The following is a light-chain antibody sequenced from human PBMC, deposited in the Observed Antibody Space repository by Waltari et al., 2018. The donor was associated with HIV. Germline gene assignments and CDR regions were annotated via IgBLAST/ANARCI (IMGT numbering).Light chain of an antibody. CDR2: EAS. V-gene: IGKV1-5*01. J-gene: IGKJ4*01. CDR3: QQYEDYPLT. Sequence: DIQMTQSPTTLSASVGDRVTMSCRASQSVNRCLAWYQHKPGTAPKLLIYEASSLEVRVPSRFSGSGSDTDFTLTIDNLQPADVATYYCQQYEDYPLTFGGGTKVDIK. CDR1: QSVNRC.